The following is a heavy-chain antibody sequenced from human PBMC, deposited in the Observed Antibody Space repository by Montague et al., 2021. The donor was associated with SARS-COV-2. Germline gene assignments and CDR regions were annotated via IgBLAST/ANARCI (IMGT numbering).Heavy chain of an antibody. J-gene: IGHJ6*02. CDR3: ARCSIGWSILDV. CDR1: GFTVSSNY. CDR2: VSHSGST. Sequence: LRLSCAASGFTVSSNYMSWVRQAPGKGLEWIGEVSHSGSTNYNPSLKSRVTISIDSSKNHFSLQLRSVTAADTAVYYCARCSIGWSILDVWGQGSTVTVSS. D-gene: IGHD6-19*01. V-gene: IGHV4-34*01.